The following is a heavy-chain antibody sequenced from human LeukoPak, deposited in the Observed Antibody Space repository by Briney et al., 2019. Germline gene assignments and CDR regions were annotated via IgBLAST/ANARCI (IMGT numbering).Heavy chain of an antibody. CDR3: ASGGPYSGYIY. Sequence: SETLSLTCTVSGGSVSSGNYYWSWIRQPPGKGLEWIGYVFNSGSTNYNPSHKSRVGISVDKPKNQFSLKVSSVTAADTAVYYCASGGPYSGYIYWGQGSLVTVSS. J-gene: IGHJ4*02. V-gene: IGHV4-61*01. CDR1: GGSVSSGNYY. D-gene: IGHD5-12*01. CDR2: VFNSGST.